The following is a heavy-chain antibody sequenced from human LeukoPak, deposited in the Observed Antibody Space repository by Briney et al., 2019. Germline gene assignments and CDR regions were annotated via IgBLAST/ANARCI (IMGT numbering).Heavy chain of an antibody. Sequence: SETLSLTCTVSGGSISSYYWSWLRQSPGKGLEWIGYIFYSGSTYYNPSLTSRVSISLDTSKNQFSLRLTSVTAADTAVYYCARHGSRAVAGFLDYWGQGTLVTVSS. V-gene: IGHV4-59*08. D-gene: IGHD6-19*01. J-gene: IGHJ4*02. CDR3: ARHGSRAVAGFLDY. CDR2: IFYSGST. CDR1: GGSISSYY.